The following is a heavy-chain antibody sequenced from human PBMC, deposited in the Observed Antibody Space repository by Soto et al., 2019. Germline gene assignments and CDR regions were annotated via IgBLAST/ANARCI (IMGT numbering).Heavy chain of an antibody. Sequence: GGSLRLSCAASGFTFSSYAMSWVRQAPGKGLEWVSAISGSGGSTYYADSVKGRFTISIDSYKNTLYLQMNSLRAEDTAVYYCATALFSGTLYYAMEVLGQVTTLTGSS. D-gene: IGHD1-1*01. CDR3: ATALFSGTLYYAMEV. CDR1: GFTFSSYA. V-gene: IGHV3-23*01. J-gene: IGHJ6*02. CDR2: ISGSGGST.